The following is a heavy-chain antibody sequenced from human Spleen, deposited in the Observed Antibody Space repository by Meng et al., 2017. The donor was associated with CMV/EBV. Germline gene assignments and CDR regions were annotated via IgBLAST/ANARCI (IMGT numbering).Heavy chain of an antibody. CDR3: AREGYDFWSGYCDY. D-gene: IGHD3-3*01. V-gene: IGHV3-74*01. Sequence: ASGFTFSSYWMHWVRQAPGKGLVWVSRINSDGSSTSYADSVKGRFTISRDNAKNTLYLQMNSLRAEDTAVYYCAREGYDFWSGYCDYWGQGTLVTVSS. CDR2: INSDGSST. J-gene: IGHJ4*02. CDR1: GFTFSSYW.